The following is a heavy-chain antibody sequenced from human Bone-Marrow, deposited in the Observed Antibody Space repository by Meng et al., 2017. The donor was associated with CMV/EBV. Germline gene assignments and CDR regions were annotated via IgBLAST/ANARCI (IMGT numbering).Heavy chain of an antibody. CDR1: GFTFSSYW. V-gene: IGHV3-7*01. Sequence: GGSLRLSCAASGFTFSSYWMSWVRQAPGKGLEWVANIKQDGSEKYYVDSVMGRFTISRDNAKNSLYLQMNSLRAEDTAVYYCARMLCITVRGPAGGSCDKNRAAFRQNWFDPWGQGTLVTVS. CDR3: ARMLCITVRGPAGGSCDKNRAAFRQNWFDP. D-gene: IGHD2-15*01. J-gene: IGHJ5*02. CDR2: IKQDGSEK.